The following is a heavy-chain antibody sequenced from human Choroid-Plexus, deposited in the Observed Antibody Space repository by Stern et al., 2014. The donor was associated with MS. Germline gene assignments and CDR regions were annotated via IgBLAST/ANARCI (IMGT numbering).Heavy chain of an antibody. D-gene: IGHD2/OR15-2a*01. J-gene: IGHJ5*02. CDR2: VSYDGSNK. CDR3: AKDRQYLTYFFDH. V-gene: IGHV3-30*18. Sequence: VQLVESGGGVVQPGRPLRLSCVASGFTLGSCAMHWVRQAPGKGLEWVPGVSYDGSNKYYADSGKGRFTISRDNSQNTLYMQMSSLRPEDTAVYYCAKDRQYLTYFFDHWGQGSLVTVSS. CDR1: GFTLGSCA.